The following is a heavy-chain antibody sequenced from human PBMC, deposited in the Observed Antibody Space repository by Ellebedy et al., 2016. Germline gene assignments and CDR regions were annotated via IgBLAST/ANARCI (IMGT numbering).Heavy chain of an antibody. CDR1: GGSISSYY. CDR3: AEQVEGGAFDI. CDR2: IYYSGST. D-gene: IGHD6-13*01. Sequence: SETLSLXXTVSGGSISSYYWSWIRQPPGKGLEWIGYIYYSGSTNYNPSLKSRVTISVDTSKNQFSLKLSSVTAADTAVYYCAEQVEGGAFDIWGQGTMVTVSS. V-gene: IGHV4-59*01. J-gene: IGHJ3*02.